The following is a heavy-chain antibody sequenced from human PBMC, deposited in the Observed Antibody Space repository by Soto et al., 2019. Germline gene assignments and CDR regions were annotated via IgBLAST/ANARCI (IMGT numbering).Heavy chain of an antibody. CDR1: GYTFTSYA. CDR3: ARDPRRIAVAGPAWFDP. Sequence: ASVKVSCKASGYTFTSYAMHWVRQAPGQRLEWMGWINAGNGNTKYSQKFQGRVTITRDTSASTAYMELSSLRSEDTAVYYCARDPRRIAVAGPAWFDPWGQGTLVTVSS. D-gene: IGHD6-19*01. V-gene: IGHV1-3*01. J-gene: IGHJ5*02. CDR2: INAGNGNT.